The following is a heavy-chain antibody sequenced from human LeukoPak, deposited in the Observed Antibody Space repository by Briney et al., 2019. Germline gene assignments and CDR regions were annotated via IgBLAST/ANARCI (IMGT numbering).Heavy chain of an antibody. V-gene: IGHV3-48*03. CDR2: ISSSGSTI. D-gene: IGHD2/OR15-2a*01. CDR1: GFTFSSYE. Sequence: GGSLRLSCAASGFTFSSYEMNWVRQAPGKGLEWVSYISSSGSTIHYADSVKGRFTISRDNVKNSLYLQMNSLRAEDTAVYYCARDNSEVVDYWGQGTLVTVSS. CDR3: ARDNSEVVDY. J-gene: IGHJ4*02.